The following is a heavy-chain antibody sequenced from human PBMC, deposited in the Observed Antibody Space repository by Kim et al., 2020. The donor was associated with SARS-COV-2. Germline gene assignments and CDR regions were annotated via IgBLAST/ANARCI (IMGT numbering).Heavy chain of an antibody. CDR1: GFTFSSHW. CDR2: INSDGSTT. D-gene: IGHD6-19*01. Sequence: GGSLRLSCAASGFTFSSHWMHWVRQAPGKGLVWVSRINSDGSTTSYADSVKGRFTISRDNAKNTLYLQMNSLRDEDTGVYYCARRQFTSGWYYFDYWGQGTLVTVSS. J-gene: IGHJ4*02. V-gene: IGHV3-74*01. CDR3: ARRQFTSGWYYFDY.